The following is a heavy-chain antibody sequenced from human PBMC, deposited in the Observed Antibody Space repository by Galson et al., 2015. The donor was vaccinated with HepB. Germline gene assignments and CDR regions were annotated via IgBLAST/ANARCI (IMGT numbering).Heavy chain of an antibody. Sequence: SLRLSCAAYGFTSDEYSMHWVRQAPGKGLEWVSGIRWNSGSRAYADSVRGRFTISRDNAKNSLYLQMNSLRAEDTALYYCAKDQPAAGVRPGGFDHWGQGTLVTASS. D-gene: IGHD6-13*01. CDR2: IRWNSGSR. J-gene: IGHJ4*02. V-gene: IGHV3-9*02. CDR3: AKDQPAAGVRPGGFDH. CDR1: GFTSDEYS.